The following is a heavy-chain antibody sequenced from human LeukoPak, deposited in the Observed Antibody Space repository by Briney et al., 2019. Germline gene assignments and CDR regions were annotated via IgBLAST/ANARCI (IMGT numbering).Heavy chain of an antibody. Sequence: QSGGPPRLSCAASGLNFSSRWMNWVRQAPGQGLEWVASIKEDGSEKHYVDSVKGRFTISRDNGKNSLYLQMNSLRAEDTAVYYCARDSGWWRFDFWGQGTLVTVSS. D-gene: IGHD6-13*01. J-gene: IGHJ4*02. CDR2: IKEDGSEK. CDR1: GLNFSSRW. V-gene: IGHV3-7*03. CDR3: ARDSGWWRFDF.